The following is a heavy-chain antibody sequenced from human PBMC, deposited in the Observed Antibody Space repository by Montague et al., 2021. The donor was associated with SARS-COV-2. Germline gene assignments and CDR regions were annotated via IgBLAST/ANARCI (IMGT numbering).Heavy chain of an antibody. CDR2: INDGGST. CDR3: ARQYCGDTNCYRREYYFDQ. J-gene: IGHJ4*02. D-gene: IGHD2-2*02. V-gene: IGHV4-34*01. CDR1: GGSFGGYY. Sequence: SETPSLTCAVYGGSFGGYYWSWIRRPPGKGLEWIGEINDGGSTKYNPSLRSRFIMSVDRSKNQVSLKVNAVTAADTAVYFCARQYCGDTNCYRREYYFDQWGQGTLVTVSS.